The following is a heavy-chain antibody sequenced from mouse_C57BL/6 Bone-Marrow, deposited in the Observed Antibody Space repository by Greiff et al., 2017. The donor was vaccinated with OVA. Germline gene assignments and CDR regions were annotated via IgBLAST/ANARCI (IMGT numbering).Heavy chain of an antibody. V-gene: IGHV1-55*01. CDR3: AGDGYSNTAWFAY. Sequence: VQLQQPGAELVKPGASVKMSCKASGYTFTSYWITWVKQRPEQGLEWIGDIYPGSGSTNYNEKFKSKATLTVDTSSSTAYMQLSSLTSEDSAVYYCAGDGYSNTAWFAYWGQGTLVTVSA. J-gene: IGHJ3*01. CDR1: GYTFTSYW. D-gene: IGHD2-5*01. CDR2: IYPGSGST.